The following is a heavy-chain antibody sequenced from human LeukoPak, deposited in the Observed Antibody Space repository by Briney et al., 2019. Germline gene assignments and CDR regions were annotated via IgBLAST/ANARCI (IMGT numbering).Heavy chain of an antibody. D-gene: IGHD1-1*01. CDR2: ISRSGSTP. Sequence: GGSLRLSCEGSGFTFSAYDLSWVRQAQGQGLEWVAAISRSGSTPYYTASVKGRFTISRDNSKNTLFLQMNSLRAGDTAVYYCANLTPDSTTPTDFWGQGTLVTVSS. CDR3: ANLTPDSTTPTDF. J-gene: IGHJ4*02. V-gene: IGHV3-23*01. CDR1: GFTFSAYD.